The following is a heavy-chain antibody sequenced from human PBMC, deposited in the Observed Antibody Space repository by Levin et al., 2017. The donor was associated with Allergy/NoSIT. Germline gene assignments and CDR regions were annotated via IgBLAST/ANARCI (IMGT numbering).Heavy chain of an antibody. CDR3: ARSGLFGSGTYDAVDM. V-gene: IGHV3-21*01. CDR2: IDGSSSYR. Sequence: GGSLRLSCEASGFSFSAYTMNWVRQAPGKGLEWVALIDGSSSYRFYADSLLGRVTISRDNAKKSVYLQINSLRAEDTAVYSCARSGLFGSGTYDAVDMWGQGTMLVVSS. J-gene: IGHJ3*02. CDR1: GFSFSAYT. D-gene: IGHD3-10*01.